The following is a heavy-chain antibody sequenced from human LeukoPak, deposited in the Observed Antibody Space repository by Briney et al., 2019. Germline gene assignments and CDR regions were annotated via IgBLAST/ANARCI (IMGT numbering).Heavy chain of an antibody. CDR3: ARTQYYYDSSGYYYTPTYYFDY. V-gene: IGHV1-18*01. CDR1: GYTFTSYG. Sequence: ASVKVSCKASGYTFTSYGISWVRQAPGQGLEWMGWISAYNGNTNYAQKLQGRVTMTTGTSTSTAYMELRSLRSDDTAVYYCARTQYYYDSSGYYYTPTYYFDYWGQGTLVTVSS. J-gene: IGHJ4*02. CDR2: ISAYNGNT. D-gene: IGHD3-22*01.